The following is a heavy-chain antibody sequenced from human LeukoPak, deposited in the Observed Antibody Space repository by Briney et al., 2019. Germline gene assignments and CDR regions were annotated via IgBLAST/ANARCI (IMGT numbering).Heavy chain of an antibody. J-gene: IGHJ3*02. CDR3: VRNDGDDAFDI. V-gene: IGHV3-48*01. CDR1: GFTFSGYS. Sequence: PGGSLRLXCAASGFTFSGYSMNWFRQAPGRALEWVSYISSTSTTIYYKDSVKGRFTISRDNAKNSLYLHMTSLRVEDTAVYYCVRNDGDDAFDIWGQGTMVTVSS. CDR2: ISSTSTTI. D-gene: IGHD4-17*01.